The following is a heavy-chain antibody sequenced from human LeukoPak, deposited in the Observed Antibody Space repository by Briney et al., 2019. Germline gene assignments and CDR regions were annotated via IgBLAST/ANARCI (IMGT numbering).Heavy chain of an antibody. J-gene: IGHJ1*01. D-gene: IGHD6-13*01. CDR3: ARALAAAVIN. Sequence: SETLSLTCGVFGGSISGHLFSWIRQPPGKGLEWIGEITHRGTTNYNPSLKSRVAMSLDTSKNQFSLNLTSVTAADTAVYYCARALAAAVINWGQGTLVTVSS. V-gene: IGHV4-34*01. CDR1: GGSISGHL. CDR2: ITHRGTT.